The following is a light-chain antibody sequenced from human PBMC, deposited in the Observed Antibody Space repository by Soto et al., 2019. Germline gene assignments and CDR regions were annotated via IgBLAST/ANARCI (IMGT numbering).Light chain of an antibody. CDR3: QQYGGAPRIT. Sequence: EIVLTLSPGTLSLSPGDRATLSCRASERLSNTYLAWYQQRPGQPPRLLIYGASKRATGIPDRFSGSGSGTDFTLIISRLEPEDVAVYYCQQYGGAPRITFGQGSRLEI. CDR1: ERLSNTY. J-gene: IGKJ5*01. V-gene: IGKV3-20*01. CDR2: GAS.